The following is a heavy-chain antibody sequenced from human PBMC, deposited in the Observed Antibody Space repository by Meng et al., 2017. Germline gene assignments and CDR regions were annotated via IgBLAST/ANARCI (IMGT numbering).Heavy chain of an antibody. V-gene: IGHV1-2*04. J-gene: IGHJ4*02. D-gene: IGHD6-13*01. CDR3: ARDEDISAAAKQFGDY. Sequence: VQLVQSGHGSTKPRASVQGPCTPSGSDFPDNNSRWVRQAPGQGLGWMGRIYPNNGDTHYAQKFQGWVTMTGNTSISTAYMDLSVLRSDDTAVYYCARDEDISAAAKQFGDYWGQGTLVTVSS. CDR1: GSDFPDNN. CDR2: IYPNNGDT.